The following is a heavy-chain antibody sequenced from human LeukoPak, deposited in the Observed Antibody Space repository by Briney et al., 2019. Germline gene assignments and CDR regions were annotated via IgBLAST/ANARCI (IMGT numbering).Heavy chain of an antibody. Sequence: GGSLRLSCAASGFTFNRYATHWVRQAPGKGPEWVAIVLYDGGDKYYADSVKGRFTISRDNSKNTLYLQVNSLRVEDTAVYYCARDRVGSGSYFLDYWGQGALVTVSS. CDR1: GFTFNRYA. CDR3: ARDRVGSGSYFLDY. J-gene: IGHJ4*02. V-gene: IGHV3-30*02. CDR2: VLYDGGDK. D-gene: IGHD3-10*01.